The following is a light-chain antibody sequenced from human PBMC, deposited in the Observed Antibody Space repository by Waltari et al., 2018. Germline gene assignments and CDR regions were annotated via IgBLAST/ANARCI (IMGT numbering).Light chain of an antibody. CDR2: DVT. J-gene: IGLJ1*01. Sequence: QSALTQPRSVSGSPGQSVTISCTGTSSDVGGYNYVSWYQQHPGRAPTLIIYDVTKRPSGVPVRFAGSTSGSTASLTISGLQTEDEADYYCCSYAGSHTFVFGSGTEVTVL. CDR1: SSDVGGYNY. V-gene: IGLV2-11*01. CDR3: CSYAGSHTFV.